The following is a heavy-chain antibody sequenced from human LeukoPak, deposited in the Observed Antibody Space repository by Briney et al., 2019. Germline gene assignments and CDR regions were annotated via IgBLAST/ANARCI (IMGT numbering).Heavy chain of an antibody. D-gene: IGHD3-10*01. V-gene: IGHV4-39*01. CDR3: VNLITMVRGVRYYFDS. CDR2: VFHTGVT. CDR1: GDSISTNNFY. Sequence: SETLSLTCTVSGDSISTNNFYWVWIRQPPGQGLEWIATVFHTGVTYYNPSLNGRVTISVDTSKNQFYLKMTSVTAADTSVYYCVNLITMVRGVRYYFDSWGQGALITVSS. J-gene: IGHJ4*02.